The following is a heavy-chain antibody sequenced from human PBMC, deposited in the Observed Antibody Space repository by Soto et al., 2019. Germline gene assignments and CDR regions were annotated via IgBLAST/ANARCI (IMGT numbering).Heavy chain of an antibody. D-gene: IGHD3-16*01. J-gene: IGHJ4*02. Sequence: VHLVESGGGLIQPGGSLRLSCAASGFSVSANYMSWVRQAPGKGLEWVSAIYSGGSTVYADSVKGRFTISRDNSKNTLYFQMNSLRAEDTAVYSCARASSRWGSDAAHWGQGTLVTVSP. V-gene: IGHV3-53*01. CDR2: IYSGGST. CDR1: GFSVSANY. CDR3: ARASSRWGSDAAH.